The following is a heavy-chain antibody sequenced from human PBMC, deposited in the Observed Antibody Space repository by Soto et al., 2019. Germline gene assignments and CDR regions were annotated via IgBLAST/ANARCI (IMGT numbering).Heavy chain of an antibody. CDR1: GFTFSSYA. J-gene: IGHJ4*02. CDR2: ISYDGSNK. CDR3: ARSDDTAMAESSVY. V-gene: IGHV3-30-3*01. Sequence: QVQLVESGGGVVQPGRSLRLSCAASGFTFSSYAMHWVRQAPGKGLEWVAVISYDGSNKYYADSVKGRFTISRDNSKNTLYLQMNSLRAEDTAVYYCARSDDTAMAESSVYWGQGTLVTVSS. D-gene: IGHD5-18*01.